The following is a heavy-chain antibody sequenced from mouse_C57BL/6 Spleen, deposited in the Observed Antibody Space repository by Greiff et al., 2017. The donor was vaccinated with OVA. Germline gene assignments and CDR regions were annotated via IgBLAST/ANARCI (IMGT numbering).Heavy chain of an antibody. D-gene: IGHD1-1*02. V-gene: IGHV2-5*01. CDR1: GFSLTSYG. CDR2: IWRGGST. CDR3: AIYGYDAMDY. Sequence: VKLQESGPGLVLPSQSLSITCTVSGFSLTSYGVHWVRQSPGKGLEWLGVIWRGGSTDYNAAFMSRLSITKDNSKSQVFFKMNSLQADDTAIYYCAIYGYDAMDYWGQGTSVTVSS. J-gene: IGHJ4*01.